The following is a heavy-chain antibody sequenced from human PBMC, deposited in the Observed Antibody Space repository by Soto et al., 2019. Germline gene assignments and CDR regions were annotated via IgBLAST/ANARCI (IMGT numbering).Heavy chain of an antibody. Sequence: EVQLVESGGGLVQPGGSLRLSCAASGFTFSSYWMTWVRQAPGKGLEWVANIKQDGSEKYYVDSVKGRFTISRDNAKDSLFLQMNSLRAEDTAVYYCATHPYSSDWYSWGQGTLVTVSS. CDR3: ATHPYSSDWYS. J-gene: IGHJ4*02. CDR1: GFTFSSYW. V-gene: IGHV3-7*02. CDR2: IKQDGSEK. D-gene: IGHD6-13*01.